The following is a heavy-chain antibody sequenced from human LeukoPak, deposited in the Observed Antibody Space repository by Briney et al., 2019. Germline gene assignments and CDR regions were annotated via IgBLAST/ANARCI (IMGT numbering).Heavy chain of an antibody. CDR2: IYYSGST. Sequence: SETLSLTCTVSGGSISSSSYYWDWIRQPPGKGLEWIGSIYYSGSTYFNPSLKSRVTISVGTSKNQFSLKVNSVTAADTGVYYCARGSSSWDRRIDYWGQGSLVTVSS. D-gene: IGHD6-13*01. CDR3: ARGSSSWDRRIDY. CDR1: GGSISSSSYY. V-gene: IGHV4-39*07. J-gene: IGHJ4*02.